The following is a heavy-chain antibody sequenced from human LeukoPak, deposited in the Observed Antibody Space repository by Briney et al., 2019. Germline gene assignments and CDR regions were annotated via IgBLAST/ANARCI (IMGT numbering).Heavy chain of an antibody. J-gene: IGHJ4*02. D-gene: IGHD2-8*02. Sequence: SETLSLTCTVFGGSISSNYWSWIRQPAGKGLEWIGRVHTSGESNYHPSLKTRVTMSADTSKNQFALRLSSVTAADTAVYFCARENSFAGGGYGADFWGQGTLVTVSS. CDR3: ARENSFAGGGYGADF. CDR1: GGSISSNY. V-gene: IGHV4-4*07. CDR2: VHTSGES.